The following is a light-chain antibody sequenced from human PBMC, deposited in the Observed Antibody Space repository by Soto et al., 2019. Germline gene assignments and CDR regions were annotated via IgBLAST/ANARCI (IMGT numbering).Light chain of an antibody. CDR3: QSYDSGLSAVV. V-gene: IGLV1-40*01. Sequence: QSVLTQPPSVSGAPGQRITISCTGSRSNIGADYAVHWYQQLPGAAPKLLIYANTNRPSGVPDRFSGSKSGTSASLAITGLRTEDEADYYCQSYDSGLSAVVFGGGTKLTVL. CDR2: ANT. J-gene: IGLJ2*01. CDR1: RSNIGADYA.